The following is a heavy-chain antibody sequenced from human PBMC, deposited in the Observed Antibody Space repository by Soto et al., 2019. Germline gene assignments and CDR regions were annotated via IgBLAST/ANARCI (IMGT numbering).Heavy chain of an antibody. CDR3: AGVTLLRGMDV. V-gene: IGHV6-1*01. J-gene: IGHJ6*02. CDR2: TYYRSRWSF. CDR1: GDSVSSNSGA. Sequence: SQTLSLTCVISGDSVSSNSGAWNWIRQSPSRGLEWLGRTYYRSRWSFDYALSVKSRLTIDPDTSKNQFSLHLDSLTPEDTVVYYCAGVTLLRGMDVWGQGTPVTVSS. D-gene: IGHD3-10*01.